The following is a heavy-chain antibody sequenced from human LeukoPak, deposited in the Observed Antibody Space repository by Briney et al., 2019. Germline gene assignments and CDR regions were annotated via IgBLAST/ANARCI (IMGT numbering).Heavy chain of an antibody. J-gene: IGHJ3*02. CDR3: ARHTYYYGSSGYYDAFDI. CDR2: IYYSGST. V-gene: IGHV4-59*08. CDR1: GXSISSYY. Sequence: SETLSLTCTVSGXSISSYYWSWIRQPPGKGLEWIGYIYYSGSTNYNPSLKSRVTISVDTSKNQFSLKLSSVTAADTAVYYCARHTYYYGSSGYYDAFDIWGQGTMVTVSS. D-gene: IGHD3-22*01.